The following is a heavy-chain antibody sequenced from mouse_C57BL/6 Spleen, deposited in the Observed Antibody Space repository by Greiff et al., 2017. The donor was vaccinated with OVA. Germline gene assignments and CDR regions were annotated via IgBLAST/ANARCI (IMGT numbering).Heavy chain of an antibody. D-gene: IGHD1-1*01. Sequence: QVQLQQSGAELARPGASVKLSCKASGYTFTSYGISWVKQRTGQGLEWIGEIYPRSGNTYYNEKFKGKATLTADKSSSTAYMELRSLTSEDSAVYFCARFDTTVVATEGFAYWGQGTLVTVSA. V-gene: IGHV1-81*01. CDR2: IYPRSGNT. CDR3: ARFDTTVVATEGFAY. CDR1: GYTFTSYG. J-gene: IGHJ3*01.